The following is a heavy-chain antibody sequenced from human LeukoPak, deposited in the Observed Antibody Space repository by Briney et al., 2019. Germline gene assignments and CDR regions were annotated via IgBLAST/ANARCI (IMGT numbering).Heavy chain of an antibody. J-gene: IGHJ4*02. CDR1: GGSISSYY. CDR2: IYISGST. CDR3: TRDRGTWNDDGFDY. Sequence: SETLSLTCTVSGGSISSYYWSWIRQPAGEGLEWIGRIYISGSTNYNPSLKSRVTMSVDTSKNQFSLKLSSVTAADTAVYYCTRDRGTWNDDGFDYWGQGTLVTVSS. V-gene: IGHV4-4*07. D-gene: IGHD1-1*01.